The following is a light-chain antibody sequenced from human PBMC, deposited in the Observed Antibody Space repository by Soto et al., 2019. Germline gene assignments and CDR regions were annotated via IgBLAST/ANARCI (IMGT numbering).Light chain of an antibody. Sequence: DIQMTQSPSTLSASVGDRVTITCRASQSISNWLAWYQQKPGKAPKLLIHKASSLESGVPSRFSGTRSGTEFTITISSLQPEDSATYYCQQYSSYWAFGQGNNVEIK. J-gene: IGKJ1*01. V-gene: IGKV1-5*03. CDR1: QSISNW. CDR2: KAS. CDR3: QQYSSYWA.